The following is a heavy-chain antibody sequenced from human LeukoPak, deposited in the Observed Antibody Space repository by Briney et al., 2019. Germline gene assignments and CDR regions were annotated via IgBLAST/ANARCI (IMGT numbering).Heavy chain of an antibody. CDR3: ARDRLTWGFSRGRVDY. CDR1: GFTFSSYA. CDR2: ISYDGSNK. D-gene: IGHD3-16*01. J-gene: IGHJ4*02. Sequence: PGGSLRLSCAASGFTFSSYAMHWVRQAPGKGLEWVAVISYDGSNKYYADSVKGRFTISRDNSKNTLYLQMNSLRAEDTAVYYCARDRLTWGFSRGRVDYWGQGTLVTVSS. V-gene: IGHV3-30*04.